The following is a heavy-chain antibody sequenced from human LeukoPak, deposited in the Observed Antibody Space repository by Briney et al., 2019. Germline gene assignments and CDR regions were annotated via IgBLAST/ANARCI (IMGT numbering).Heavy chain of an antibody. V-gene: IGHV1-46*01. CDR3: ARGLESSGWYGMDV. Sequence: GASVQVSCKTSGYTFSHYYIHWVRQAPGQGLEWMGIINTSGATTRYGQKFKGRVTATRDTSTSTVYMEMSSLNSEDTAVYYCARGLESSGWYGMDVWGQGTTIIVSS. CDR2: INTSGATT. J-gene: IGHJ6*02. D-gene: IGHD6-19*01. CDR1: GYTFSHYY.